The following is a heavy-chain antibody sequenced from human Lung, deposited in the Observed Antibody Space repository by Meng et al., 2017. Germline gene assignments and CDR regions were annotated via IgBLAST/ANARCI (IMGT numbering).Heavy chain of an antibody. D-gene: IGHD6-13*01. CDR2: ISDGGNT. V-gene: IGHV4-39*07. CDR1: AGSISSSSYY. CDR3: ARVKYSSSWYLDF. J-gene: IGHJ4*02. Sequence: HLWGSGPGLVKSLGTLPHTSTSSAGSISSSSYYWGLIRQPAGKGLEWIGSISDGGNTYYNPSLQSRVSISGDTSKNQFSLKLRSVTAADTAVYYCARVKYSSSWYLDFWGQGALVTVSS.